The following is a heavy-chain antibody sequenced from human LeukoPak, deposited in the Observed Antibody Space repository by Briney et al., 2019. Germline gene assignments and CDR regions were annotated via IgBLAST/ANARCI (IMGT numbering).Heavy chain of an antibody. CDR2: VSSNGATT. J-gene: IGHJ4*02. V-gene: IGHV3-64D*06. D-gene: IGHD6-6*01. CDR1: GCTFNRFY. CDR3: VKDRSIAAPNNDFFDS. Sequence: PGGCLRLSCSASGCTFNRFYEHWVRKAPGKGLEFVSHVSSNGATTYYADSVKGRFTISRDNSKNTLYLQMSSLRADDTAVYYCVKDRSIAAPNNDFFDSWGQGALVTVSS.